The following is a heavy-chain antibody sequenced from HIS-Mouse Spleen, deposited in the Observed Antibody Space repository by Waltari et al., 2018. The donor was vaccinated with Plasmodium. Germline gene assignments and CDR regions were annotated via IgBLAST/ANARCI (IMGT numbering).Heavy chain of an antibody. V-gene: IGHV4-39*01. Sequence: QLQLQESGPGLVKPSETLSLPCTVSGGSISSSSYYWGWIRQPPGKGLEWIGSIYYSGSTYSNPSLKSRVTISVDTSKNQFSLKLGAVTAADTAVYYCARRGGSYYYFDYWGQGTLVTVSS. D-gene: IGHD1-26*01. CDR2: IYYSGST. CDR3: ARRGGSYYYFDY. CDR1: GGSISSSSYY. J-gene: IGHJ4*02.